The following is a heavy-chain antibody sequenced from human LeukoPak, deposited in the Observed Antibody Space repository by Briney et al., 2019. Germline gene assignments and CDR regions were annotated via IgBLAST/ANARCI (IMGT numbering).Heavy chain of an antibody. CDR1: GYTLTELS. Sequence: ASVKVSCKVSGYTLTELSMHWVRQAPGKGLEWMGGFDPEDGETIYAQKFQGRVTITADESTSTAYMELSSLRSEDTAVYYCARHYDSSGYYWGEFDYWGQGTLVTVSS. CDR3: ARHYDSSGYYWGEFDY. CDR2: FDPEDGET. D-gene: IGHD3-22*01. V-gene: IGHV1-24*01. J-gene: IGHJ4*02.